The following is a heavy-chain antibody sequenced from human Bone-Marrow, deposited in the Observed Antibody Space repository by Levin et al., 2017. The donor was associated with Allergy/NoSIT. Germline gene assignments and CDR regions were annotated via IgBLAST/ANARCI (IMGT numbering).Heavy chain of an antibody. D-gene: IGHD6-19*01. CDR1: GFNFGNAW. CDR3: TTLAHSSGWYGDTLDM. J-gene: IGHJ3*02. V-gene: IGHV3-15*07. Sequence: GGSLRLSCAASGFNFGNAWMNWVRQAPGKGLEWVGRIISKTAGGTTQSAAPVQGRFTISRDDSKHTLYLQMNSLEIEDTAVYYCTTLAHSSGWYGDTLDMWGQGTMVTVSS. CDR2: IISKTAGGTT.